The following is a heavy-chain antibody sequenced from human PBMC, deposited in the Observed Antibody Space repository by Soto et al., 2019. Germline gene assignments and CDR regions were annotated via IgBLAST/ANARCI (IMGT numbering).Heavy chain of an antibody. J-gene: IGHJ4*02. D-gene: IGHD3-16*02. Sequence: EVRLVESGGGLVKPGGSLRVSCAASGFTFRHAWMSWVRQAPGKGLEWVGRIKSNTDGETTDYAAPVKGRFTISRDDSKNRLFLHMNSLKTEDTAVYYCTTVGGVIPLRGYWGQGTLVTVSS. V-gene: IGHV3-15*01. CDR3: TTVGGVIPLRGY. CDR2: IKSNTDGETT. CDR1: GFTFRHAW.